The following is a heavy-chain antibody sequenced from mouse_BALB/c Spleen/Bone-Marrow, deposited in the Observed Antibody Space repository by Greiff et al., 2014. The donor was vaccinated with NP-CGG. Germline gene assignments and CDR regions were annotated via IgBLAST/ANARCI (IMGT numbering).Heavy chain of an antibody. CDR2: ISDGGGYT. V-gene: IGHV5-4*02. CDR1: GFTFSDYY. CDR3: ARSGERYGAMDY. J-gene: IGHJ4*01. D-gene: IGHD2-10*02. Sequence: EVQGVESGGGLVKPGGSLKLSCAASGFTFSDYYMYWVRQTPEKRLEWVATISDGGGYTYYPDSVWGRFTISRDNAKNNLYLQMSSLKPEDTAMYYCARSGERYGAMDYWGQGTSVTVFS.